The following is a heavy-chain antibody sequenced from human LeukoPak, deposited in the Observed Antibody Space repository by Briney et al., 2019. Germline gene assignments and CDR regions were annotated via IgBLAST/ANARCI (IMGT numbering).Heavy chain of an antibody. CDR2: INHSGST. CDR3: ARGKRGYSSSWYDY. CDR1: GGSFSGYY. Sequence: SETLSLTCAVYGGSFSGYYWSWIRQPPGKGLEWIGEINHSGSTNYNPSLKSRVTISVDTSKNQFSLKLSSVTAADTAVYYCARGKRGYSSSWYDYWGQGTLVTVTS. J-gene: IGHJ4*02. D-gene: IGHD6-13*01. V-gene: IGHV4-34*01.